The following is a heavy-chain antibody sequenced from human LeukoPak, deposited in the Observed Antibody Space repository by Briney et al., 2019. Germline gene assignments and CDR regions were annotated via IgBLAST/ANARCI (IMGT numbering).Heavy chain of an antibody. Sequence: GGSLRLSCAASGFTFSNYSMNWVRQAPGKGLEWVSYISGRSSSIYYADSVKGRFTISRDNAKNSLYLQMNSLRAEDTAVYYCARRSPARPFDYWGQGTLVAVSS. V-gene: IGHV3-48*01. CDR3: ARRSPARPFDY. CDR1: GFTFSNYS. J-gene: IGHJ4*02. CDR2: ISGRSSSI. D-gene: IGHD6-6*01.